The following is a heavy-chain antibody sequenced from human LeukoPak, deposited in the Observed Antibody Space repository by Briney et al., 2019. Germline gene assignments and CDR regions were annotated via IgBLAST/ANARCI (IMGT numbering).Heavy chain of an antibody. V-gene: IGHV4-39*01. CDR2: IYYNGNT. CDR3: ARHRKVDTAGDY. J-gene: IGHJ4*02. Sequence: SETLSLTCSVSGDSISSSSYYWGWIRQSPGKGLEWIGSIYYNGNTYYNPPLKSRLTIALDTSRNQFSLKLTSVTAADTAVYFCARHRKVDTAGDYWGQGTLVTVSS. CDR1: GDSISSSSYY. D-gene: IGHD5-18*01.